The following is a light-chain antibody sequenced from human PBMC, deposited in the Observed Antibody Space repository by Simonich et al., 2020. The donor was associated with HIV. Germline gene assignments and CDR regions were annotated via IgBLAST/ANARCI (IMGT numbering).Light chain of an antibody. V-gene: IGKV3-15*01. CDR1: QSVSSN. CDR2: GAS. CDR3: QQYNNWPLF. Sequence: EIVMKQYPATLSVSPGKRVTLSFRARQSVSSNLAWYQQKPGQAPRLLIYGASTRANGIPARFSGSWSGTEFTLTINSMQSEDFAVYYCQQYNNWPLFFGQGAKLEIK. J-gene: IGKJ2*01.